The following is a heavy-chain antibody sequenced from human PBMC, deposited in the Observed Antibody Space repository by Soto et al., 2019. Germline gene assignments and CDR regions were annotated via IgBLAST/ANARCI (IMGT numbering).Heavy chain of an antibody. V-gene: IGHV3-30*18. Sequence: GGSLRLSCAASGFTFSSYGMHWVRQAPGKGLEWVAVISYDGSNKYYADSVKGRFTISRDNSKNTLYLQMNSLRAEDTAVYYCAKDSAGCSGGSCYREIVYYYYYMDVWGKGTTVTVSS. CDR3: AKDSAGCSGGSCYREIVYYYYYMDV. CDR2: ISYDGSNK. J-gene: IGHJ6*03. CDR1: GFTFSSYG. D-gene: IGHD2-15*01.